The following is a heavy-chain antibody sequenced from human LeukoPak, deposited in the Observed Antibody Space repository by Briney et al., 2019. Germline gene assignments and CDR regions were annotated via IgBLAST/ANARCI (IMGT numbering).Heavy chain of an antibody. D-gene: IGHD1-7*01. CDR2: IYYSGST. V-gene: IGHV4-61*01. CDR1: GGSISSGSYY. Sequence: SETLSLTCTVSGGSISSGSYYWSWIRQPPGKGLEWIGYIYYSGSTNYNPSLKSRVTISVDTSKNQFSLKLSSVTAADAAVYYCARDRTGNYNGGFDYWGQGTLVTVSS. J-gene: IGHJ4*02. CDR3: ARDRTGNYNGGFDY.